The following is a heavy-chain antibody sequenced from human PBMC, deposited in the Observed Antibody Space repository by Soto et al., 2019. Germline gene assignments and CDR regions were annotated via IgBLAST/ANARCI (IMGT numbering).Heavy chain of an antibody. V-gene: IGHV1-3*01. D-gene: IGHD5-12*01. CDR1: GYTFSSHA. J-gene: IGHJ5*02. CDR2: INAGNGKT. Sequence: ASVKVSCKASGYTFSSHAIHWVRQAPGQRLEWMGWINAGNGKTKFSEKFQDRVTINRETSASTAYMELTSLKSEDTAVYYCARGGPTGYNNWFDPGGQGTLGTVSS. CDR3: ARGGPTGYNNWFDP.